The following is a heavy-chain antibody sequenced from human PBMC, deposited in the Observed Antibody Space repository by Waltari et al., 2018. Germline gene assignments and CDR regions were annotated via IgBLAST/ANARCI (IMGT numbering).Heavy chain of an antibody. D-gene: IGHD3-10*01. J-gene: IGHJ4*02. CDR2: ISYDGSNK. V-gene: IGHV3-30-3*01. CDR1: GFTFSTYS. Sequence: QVQLVESGGGGVQPGRSLRLSCAASGFTFSTYSMHWVRQAPGKGLEWVAFISYDGSNKYYADSVKGRFTISRDNSENTMYLEMNSLRAEDTAVFYCAREQYELLWELDYWGQGTLVTVSS. CDR3: AREQYELLWELDY.